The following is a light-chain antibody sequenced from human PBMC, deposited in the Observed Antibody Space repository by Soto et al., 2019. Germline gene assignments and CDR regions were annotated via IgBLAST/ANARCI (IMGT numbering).Light chain of an antibody. CDR1: QSVSSSY. CDR2: GAS. V-gene: IGKV3-20*01. Sequence: EIVLTQSPGTLSLSPGERATLSCRASQSVSSSYLAWYQQKPGQTPRLLIYGASTRATGIPDRFSGSGSGTDFTFIINRLETEDFAVYYCHQYGSSPGTFGPGTKVVIK. CDR3: HQYGSSPGT. J-gene: IGKJ3*01.